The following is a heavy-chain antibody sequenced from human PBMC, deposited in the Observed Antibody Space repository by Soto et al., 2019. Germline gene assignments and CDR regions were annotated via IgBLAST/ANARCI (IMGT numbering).Heavy chain of an antibody. Sequence: GESRKISCQVSGYTFTIYWIGWVRQMPGKGLEWMGIIYPSDSDTRYSPSFQGQVTISADQSINTAYLQWDSLKASDTAIYYCARPANTVADHFDLWGQGTPVTVSS. CDR3: ARPANTVADHFDL. D-gene: IGHD4-17*01. J-gene: IGHJ4*02. V-gene: IGHV5-51*01. CDR2: IYPSDSDT. CDR1: GYTFTIYW.